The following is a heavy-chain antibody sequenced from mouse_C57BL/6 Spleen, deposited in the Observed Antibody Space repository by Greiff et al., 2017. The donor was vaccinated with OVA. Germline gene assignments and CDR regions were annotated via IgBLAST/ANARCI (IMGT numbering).Heavy chain of an antibody. Sequence: VQLVESGPGLVQPSQSLSITCTVSGFSLTSYGVHWVRQSPGKGLEWLGVIWSGGSTDYNAAFISRLSISKDNSKSQVFFKMNSLQADDTAIYYCARNLHDGYPYAMDYWGQGTSVTVSS. V-gene: IGHV2-2*01. CDR1: GFSLTSYG. J-gene: IGHJ4*01. CDR2: IWSGGST. CDR3: ARNLHDGYPYAMDY. D-gene: IGHD2-3*01.